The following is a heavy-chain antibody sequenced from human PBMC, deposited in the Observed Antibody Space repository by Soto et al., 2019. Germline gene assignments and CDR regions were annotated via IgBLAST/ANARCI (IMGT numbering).Heavy chain of an antibody. J-gene: IGHJ4*02. Sequence: QVQLVESGGGLVKPGGSLRLACAAAGFTFSVYYMSWIRQAPGKGLEWVSYISSSGSTIYYADSVKGRFTISRDNAKNSLYLQMNSLRAEDTAVYYCASAHPTGVPAASFDYCGQGTLVTVSS. CDR2: ISSSGSTI. CDR1: GFTFSVYY. D-gene: IGHD2-2*01. CDR3: ASAHPTGVPAASFDY. V-gene: IGHV3-11*01.